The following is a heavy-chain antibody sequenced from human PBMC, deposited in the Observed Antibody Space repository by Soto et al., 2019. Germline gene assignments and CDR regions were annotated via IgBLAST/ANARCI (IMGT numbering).Heavy chain of an antibody. D-gene: IGHD3-10*01. J-gene: IGHJ4*02. CDR3: VRARGGEYFGEQLS. CDR1: GFTFSRYD. V-gene: IGHV3-13*04. CDR2: IGTAADT. Sequence: VGSLRLSCAASGFTFSRYDMYWVRQATGKGLEWVSAIGTAADTYYPASVQGRFIISRENAKNSLYLQMNSLRAGDTAVYYCVRARGGEYFGEQLSWGQGTLVTVSS.